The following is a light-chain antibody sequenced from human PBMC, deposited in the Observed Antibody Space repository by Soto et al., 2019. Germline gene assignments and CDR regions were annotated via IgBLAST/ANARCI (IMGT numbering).Light chain of an antibody. CDR2: DAS. Sequence: IMMSQSPATRSLYAGERASLSWGASQSVRNNLAWYQQRHGQAPRLLIYDASNRATGIPARFSGSGSGTDGTLTISSLETEDGAVYDCQHHSNWPLTFGGGTKV. CDR3: QHHSNWPLT. CDR1: QSVRNN. V-gene: IGKV3-11*01. J-gene: IGKJ4*01.